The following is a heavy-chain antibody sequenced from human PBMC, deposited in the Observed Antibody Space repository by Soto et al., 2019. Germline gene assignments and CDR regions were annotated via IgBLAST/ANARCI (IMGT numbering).Heavy chain of an antibody. Sequence: QVQLQESGPVLVKPSENLSLTCTVSGGSISNHYWSWIRQPPGKGLEWIGYIYYNGNTNYNPSLKSRVTMSVDTSKNQISLRLSSVTAADTAVYYCARANWYSEYWGQGTLVTVSS. D-gene: IGHD7-27*01. CDR2: IYYNGNT. V-gene: IGHV4-59*11. CDR1: GGSISNHY. J-gene: IGHJ4*02. CDR3: ARANWYSEY.